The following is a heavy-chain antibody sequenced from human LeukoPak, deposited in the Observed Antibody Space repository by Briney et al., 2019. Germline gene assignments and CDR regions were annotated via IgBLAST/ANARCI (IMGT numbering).Heavy chain of an antibody. CDR2: ISYDGSNK. CDR1: GLTFSNYA. Sequence: PGGSLRLSCAASGLTFSNYAMNWVRQAPGKGLEWVAVISYDGSNKYYADSVKGRFTISRDNSKNTLYLQMNSLRAENTAVYYCAKGPQRGYSYGYSFDYWGQGTLVTVSS. J-gene: IGHJ4*02. V-gene: IGHV3-30*18. CDR3: AKGPQRGYSYGYSFDY. D-gene: IGHD5-18*01.